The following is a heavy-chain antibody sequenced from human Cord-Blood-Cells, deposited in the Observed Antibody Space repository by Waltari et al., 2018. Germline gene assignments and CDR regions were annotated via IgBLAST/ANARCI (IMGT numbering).Heavy chain of an antibody. CDR2: ISWDGGST. CDR1: GFTFDDYT. Sequence: EVQLVESGGVVVQPGGSLRLSCAASGFTFDDYTMQWVRQAPGKGLEWVSLISWDGGSTYYADSVKGRFTISRDNSKNSLYLQMNSLRTEDTALYYCATSYSSSSWFDPWGQGTLVTVSS. D-gene: IGHD6-6*01. CDR3: ATSYSSSSWFDP. V-gene: IGHV3-43*01. J-gene: IGHJ5*02.